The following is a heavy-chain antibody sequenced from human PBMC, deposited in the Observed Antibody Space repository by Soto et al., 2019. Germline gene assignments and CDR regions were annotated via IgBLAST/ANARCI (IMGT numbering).Heavy chain of an antibody. D-gene: IGHD2-2*01. CDR2: ISYTGRT. V-gene: IGHV4-39*01. J-gene: IGHJ4*02. CDR1: GGSVSSSSYY. Sequence: TSETLSLTCTVSGGSVSSSSYYWGWIRQPPGKGLECIGSISYTGRTYYNPSLKSRVTISVDTSKKQFSLNLSSVTAADTAVYYCARLVNIVLVPEAPIDYWGQGTLVTVSS. CDR3: ARLVNIVLVPEAPIDY.